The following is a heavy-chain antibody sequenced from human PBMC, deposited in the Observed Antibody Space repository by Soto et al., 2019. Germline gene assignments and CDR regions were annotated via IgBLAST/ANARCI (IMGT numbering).Heavy chain of an antibody. CDR1: GYTFTSYG. D-gene: IGHD5-12*01. Sequence: QVQLVQSGAEVKKPGASVKVSCKASGYTFTSYGISWVRQTPGQGLEWMGWISAYNGNTNYAQQLQGRDTMTTDTSESTAYLERGRVRSADSAVYYCATASRVATKARYYYDMDVWGHGTTDAVS. J-gene: IGHJ6*01. V-gene: IGHV1-18*01. CDR3: ATASRVATKARYYYDMDV. CDR2: ISAYNGNT.